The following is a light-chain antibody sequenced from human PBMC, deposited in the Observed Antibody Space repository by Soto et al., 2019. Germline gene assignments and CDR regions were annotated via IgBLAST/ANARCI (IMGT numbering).Light chain of an antibody. Sequence: QSVLTQPPSASGSPGQSVTISCTGTSSDVGGYNYVSWYQQHPGKAPKLMIYEVSKRPSGVPDRFSGPKSGNTASLTVSGLQAEDEADYYCSSYAGSNNVVFGGGTKVTV. CDR3: SSYAGSNNVV. V-gene: IGLV2-8*01. CDR2: EVS. J-gene: IGLJ2*01. CDR1: SSDVGGYNY.